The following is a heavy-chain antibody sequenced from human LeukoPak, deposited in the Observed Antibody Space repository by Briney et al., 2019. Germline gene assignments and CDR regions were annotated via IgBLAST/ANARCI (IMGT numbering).Heavy chain of an antibody. J-gene: IGHJ6*03. CDR3: ARDCGHAFIRYYMDV. V-gene: IGHV1-2*02. D-gene: IGHD3-16*01. CDR2: INPNSGGT. CDR1: GYTFTGYY. Sequence: GASVKVSCKASGYTFTGYYMHWLRQAPGQGLEWMGWINPNSGGTHYAQKFQGRVTMTRDTSISAVYMELSRLRSDDTAVYHCARDCGHAFIRYYMDVWGKGTTVTVSS.